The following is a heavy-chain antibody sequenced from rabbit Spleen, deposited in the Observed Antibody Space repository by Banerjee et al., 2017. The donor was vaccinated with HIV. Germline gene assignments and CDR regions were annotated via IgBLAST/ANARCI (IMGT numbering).Heavy chain of an antibody. J-gene: IGHJ6*01. D-gene: IGHD8-1*01. CDR2: AYAGSSGST. Sequence: QSLEESGGDLVKPGASLTLTCTASGFSFNSGYDMCWVRQAPGKGLEWVACAYAGSSGSTYSATWANGRFTISKTSSTTVTLQMTSLTAADTATYFCARDSGTSFSSYGMDLWGQGTLVTVS. CDR3: ARDSGTSFSSYGMDL. V-gene: IGHV1S40*01. CDR1: GFSFNSGYD.